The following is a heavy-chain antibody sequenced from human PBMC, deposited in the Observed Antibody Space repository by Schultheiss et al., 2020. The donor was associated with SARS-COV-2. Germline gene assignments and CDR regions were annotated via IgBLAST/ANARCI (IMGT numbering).Heavy chain of an antibody. CDR3: ASVDTAMVPPWH. V-gene: IGHV3-30*04. CDR1: GFTFSSYA. CDR2: ISYDGSNK. J-gene: IGHJ4*02. D-gene: IGHD5-18*01. Sequence: SLKISCAASGFTFSSYAMHWVRQAPGKGLEWVAVISYDGSNKYYADSVKGRFTISRDNSKNTLYLQMNSLRAEDTAVYYCASVDTAMVPPWHWGQGTLVTVSS.